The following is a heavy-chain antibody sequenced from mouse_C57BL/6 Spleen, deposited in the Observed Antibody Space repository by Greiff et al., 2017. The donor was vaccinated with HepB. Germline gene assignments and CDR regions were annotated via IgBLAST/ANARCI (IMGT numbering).Heavy chain of an antibody. Sequence: DVHLVESGEGLVKPGGSLKLSCAASGFTFSSYAMSWVRQTPEKRLEWVAYISSGGDYIYYADTVKGRFTISRDNARNTLYLQMSSLKSEDTAMYYCTSYDYDEDYYAMDYWGQGTSVTVSS. D-gene: IGHD2-4*01. CDR1: GFTFSSYA. V-gene: IGHV5-9-1*02. J-gene: IGHJ4*01. CDR3: TSYDYDEDYYAMDY. CDR2: ISSGGDYI.